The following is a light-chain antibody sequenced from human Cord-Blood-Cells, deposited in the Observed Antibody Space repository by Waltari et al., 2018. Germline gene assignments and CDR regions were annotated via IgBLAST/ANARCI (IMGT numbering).Light chain of an antibody. Sequence: QSVLTQPPSVSGAPGQRVTISCTGSSSNIGAGYDVHWYQQLPGTAPKLLIYGNSHRPSGVPDRFSGSKSGTSASLAITGLQAEDEADYYCQSYDSSLHVVFGGGTKLTVL. CDR3: QSYDSSLHVV. CDR1: SSNIGAGYD. J-gene: IGLJ2*01. V-gene: IGLV1-40*01. CDR2: GNS.